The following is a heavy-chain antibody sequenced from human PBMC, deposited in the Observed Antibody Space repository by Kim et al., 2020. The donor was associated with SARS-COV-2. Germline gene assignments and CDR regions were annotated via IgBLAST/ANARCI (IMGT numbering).Heavy chain of an antibody. CDR1: GFTFSSYA. J-gene: IGHJ4*02. CDR2: ISYDGSNK. D-gene: IGHD6-19*01. CDR3: ARGEGQWLPQGNFDY. V-gene: IGHV3-30*04. Sequence: GGSLRLSCAASGFTFSSYAMHWVRQAPGKGLEWVAAISYDGSNKYYADSVKGRFTISRDNSKNTLYLQMNSLRAEDTAVYYCARGEGQWLPQGNFDYWGQGTLVTVSS.